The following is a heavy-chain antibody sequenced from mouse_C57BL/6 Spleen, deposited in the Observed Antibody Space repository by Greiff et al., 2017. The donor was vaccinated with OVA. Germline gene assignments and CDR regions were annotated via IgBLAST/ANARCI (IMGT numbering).Heavy chain of an antibody. D-gene: IGHD6-2*01. CDR2: FYPGSGSI. J-gene: IGHJ2*01. V-gene: IGHV1-62-2*01. CDR1: GYTFTEYT. Sequence: VQLQQSGAELVKPGASVKLSCKASGYTFTEYTIHWVKQRPGQGLEWIGCFYPGSGSIKYNEKFKDKATLTADKSSSTVYMERSRLTSEDAAVYFCARHGLFPYYFDYWGQGTTLTVSS. CDR3: ARHGLFPYYFDY.